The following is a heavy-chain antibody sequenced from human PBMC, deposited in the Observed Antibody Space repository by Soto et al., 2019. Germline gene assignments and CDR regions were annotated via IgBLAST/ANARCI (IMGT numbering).Heavy chain of an antibody. V-gene: IGHV3-15*01. CDR3: TTGYDFWSGYPTPYYDY. CDR2: IKSKTDGGTT. Sequence: GGSLRLSCAASGFTFSNAWMSWVRQAPGKGLEWVGRIKSKTDGGTTDYAAPVKGRFTISRDDSKNTLYLQMNSLKTEDTAVYYCTTGYDFWSGYPTPYYDYWGQGTLVTVSS. D-gene: IGHD3-3*01. J-gene: IGHJ4*02. CDR1: GFTFSNAW.